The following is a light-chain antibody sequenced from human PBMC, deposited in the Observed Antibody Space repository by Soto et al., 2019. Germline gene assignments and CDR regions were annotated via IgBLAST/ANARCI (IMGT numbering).Light chain of an antibody. CDR1: QSVSSY. CDR2: GAS. Sequence: IHPTQSPSSLSAPVRDSDTITCRASQSVSSYVVWYQYKPGKAPRVLIYGASTLQSGVPARFSGSGSGTDFTLTISSLQPEDFAAYYCQQSYSTFTFGQGTRLEIK. J-gene: IGKJ5*01. CDR3: QQSYSTFT. V-gene: IGKV1-39*01.